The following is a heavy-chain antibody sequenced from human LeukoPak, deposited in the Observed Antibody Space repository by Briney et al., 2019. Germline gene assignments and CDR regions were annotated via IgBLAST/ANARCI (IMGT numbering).Heavy chain of an antibody. D-gene: IGHD3-10*01. CDR1: GGSISTYY. V-gene: IGHV4-39*07. CDR3: ARDLSRGGIGY. CDR2: IYYSGST. Sequence: SETLSLTCTVSGGSISTYYWSWIRQPPWKGLEWIGGIYYSGSTYYNPFLKSRVTISVDRSKNQFSLKLSSVTAADTAVYYCARDLSRGGIGYWGQGTLVTVSS. J-gene: IGHJ4*02.